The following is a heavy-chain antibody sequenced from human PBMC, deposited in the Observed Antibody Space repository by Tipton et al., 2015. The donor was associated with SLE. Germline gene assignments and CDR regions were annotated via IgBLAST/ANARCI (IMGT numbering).Heavy chain of an antibody. Sequence: SLRLSCAASGFTFSSYGMHWVRQAPGKGLEWVAVISYDGSNKYYADSVKGRFTISRDNSKNTLYLQMNSLRAEDTAVYYCAKDSCSGGSCYCDYWGQGTLVTVSS. CDR2: ISYDGSNK. V-gene: IGHV3-30*18. D-gene: IGHD2-15*01. CDR1: GFTFSSYG. J-gene: IGHJ4*02. CDR3: AKDSCSGGSCYCDY.